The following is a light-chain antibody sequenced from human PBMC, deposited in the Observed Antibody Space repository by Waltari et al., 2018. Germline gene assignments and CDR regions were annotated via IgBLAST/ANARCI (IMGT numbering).Light chain of an antibody. V-gene: IGKV3-20*01. Sequence: EIVLTQSPGTLSMSPGERVTLSCRASPSISSSFLAWYRQKPGQAPSLLIHGASSRATGIPDRFSGSGSGTDFTLTISRLEPEDFAVYYCQQYGSSPPFTFGQGTKLEI. CDR3: QQYGSSPPFT. J-gene: IGKJ2*01. CDR1: PSISSSF. CDR2: GAS.